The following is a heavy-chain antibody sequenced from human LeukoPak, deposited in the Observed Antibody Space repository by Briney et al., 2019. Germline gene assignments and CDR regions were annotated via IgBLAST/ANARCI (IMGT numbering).Heavy chain of an antibody. D-gene: IGHD1-26*01. CDR3: ASPVGTTTVRAFDI. J-gene: IGHJ3*02. V-gene: IGHV3-72*01. Sequence: GGSLRLSCAASGFIFSDHYMDWVRQAPGKGLEWVGRTRNEANIYTTKYAASVKGRFTISRDDSKNSLYLQMNSLKTEDTAVYYCASPVGTTTVRAFDIWGQGTMVTVSS. CDR1: GFIFSDHY. CDR2: TRNEANIYTT.